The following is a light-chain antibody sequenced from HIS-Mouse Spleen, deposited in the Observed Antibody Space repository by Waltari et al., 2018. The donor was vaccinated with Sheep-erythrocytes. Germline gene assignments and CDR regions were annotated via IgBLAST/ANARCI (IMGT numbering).Light chain of an antibody. CDR1: ALPKKY. Sequence: SYELTQPPSVSVSPGQTARITCSGDALPKKYAYWYQQKSGQAPVLVIYEDSKRPSGIPERFSASSSGTMATLTISGAQVEDEADYYCYSTDGSGNGVFGGGTKLTVL. V-gene: IGLV3-10*01. CDR2: EDS. CDR3: YSTDGSGNGV. J-gene: IGLJ2*01.